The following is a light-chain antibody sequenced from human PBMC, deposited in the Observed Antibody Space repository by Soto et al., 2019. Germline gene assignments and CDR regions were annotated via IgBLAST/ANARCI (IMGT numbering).Light chain of an antibody. V-gene: IGKV3-20*01. Sequence: ESVLTQAPGTLSLSPGERATISCRASQSVSSSYFAWYQQRFGQAPRLLIYGASSRATGIPDRFSGSGSGTDFTLTISRLEPEDFAVYYCQQYGSSSWTFGHGTKVDIK. CDR2: GAS. J-gene: IGKJ1*01. CDR1: QSVSSSY. CDR3: QQYGSSSWT.